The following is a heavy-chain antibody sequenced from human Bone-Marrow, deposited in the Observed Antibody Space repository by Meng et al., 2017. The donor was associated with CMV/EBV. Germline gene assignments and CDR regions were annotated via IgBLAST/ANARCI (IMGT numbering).Heavy chain of an antibody. D-gene: IGHD3-10*01. J-gene: IGHJ4*02. Sequence: QVQLVQSGAEVKRPGASVRVSCKAYGYPLTSNYMHWVRQAPGQGLEWMGIINPSGGSTSYAQRFQGRVTMTRDTSTSTVYMELSSLRSEDTAVYYCARGGDSINMLRGTNKRYHFDQWGQGTLVTVSS. CDR1: GYPLTSNY. V-gene: IGHV1-46*01. CDR2: INPSGGST. CDR3: ARGGDSINMLRGTNKRYHFDQ.